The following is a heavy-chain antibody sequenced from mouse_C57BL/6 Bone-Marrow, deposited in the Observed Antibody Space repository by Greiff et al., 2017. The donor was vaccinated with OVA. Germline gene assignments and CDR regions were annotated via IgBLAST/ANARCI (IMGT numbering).Heavy chain of an antibody. Sequence: DVHLVESGGGLVQPGGSLSLSCAASGFTFTDYYMSWVRQPPGKALEWLGFIRNKANGYTTEYSASVKGRFTISRDNSQSILYLQMNALRAEDSATYYCASLDGYYFDYWGQGTTLTVSS. D-gene: IGHD2-3*01. CDR2: IRNKANGYTT. CDR3: ASLDGYYFDY. V-gene: IGHV7-3*01. J-gene: IGHJ2*01. CDR1: GFTFTDYY.